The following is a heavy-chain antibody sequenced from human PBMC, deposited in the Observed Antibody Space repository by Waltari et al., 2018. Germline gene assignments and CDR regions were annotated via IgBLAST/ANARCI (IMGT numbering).Heavy chain of an antibody. CDR2: IEYDGYNK. V-gene: IGHV3-30*02. CDR1: GFHFHHHG. J-gene: IGHJ5*02. CDR3: AKGPDSSHYFSNWLDP. D-gene: IGHD3-22*01. Sequence: QAQLVESGGGVVQPGGSLRISCSASGFHFHHHGLAWGRQAPGKGPEWVAFIEYDGYNKHYADSVKGRFTISRDNSKNTLYLQLSGLSRENKAVYSCAKGPDSSHYFSNWLDPWGQGTLVTVSS.